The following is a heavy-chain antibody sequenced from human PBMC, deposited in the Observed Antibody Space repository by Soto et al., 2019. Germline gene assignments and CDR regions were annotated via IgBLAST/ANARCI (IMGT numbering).Heavy chain of an antibody. CDR1: GFTFSSYD. CDR3: VRGSGRFGFR. J-gene: IGHJ4*02. V-gene: IGHV3-13*01. Sequence: HPGGSLRLSCAASGFTFSSYDMHWVRQATGRGLEWVSGIGVAGDTDYPDSVKGRFTISRENAKNALYLQMNSLRVEDTAVYHCVRGSGRFGFRWGQGTLVTVSS. CDR2: IGVAGDT. D-gene: IGHD3-10*01.